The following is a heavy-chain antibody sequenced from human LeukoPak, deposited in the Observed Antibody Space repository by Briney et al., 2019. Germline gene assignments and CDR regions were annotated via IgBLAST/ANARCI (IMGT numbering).Heavy chain of an antibody. V-gene: IGHV3-30*02. CDR3: EIVVVPAAPYNWFDP. D-gene: IGHD2-2*01. CDR2: IRYDGSNK. CDR1: GFTFSSYG. Sequence: GGSLRLSCAASGFTFSSYGMHWVRQAPGKGLEWVAFIRYDGSNKYYADSVKGRFTISRDNSKNTPYLQMNSLRAEDTAVYYCEIVVVPAAPYNWFDPWGQGTLVTASS. J-gene: IGHJ5*02.